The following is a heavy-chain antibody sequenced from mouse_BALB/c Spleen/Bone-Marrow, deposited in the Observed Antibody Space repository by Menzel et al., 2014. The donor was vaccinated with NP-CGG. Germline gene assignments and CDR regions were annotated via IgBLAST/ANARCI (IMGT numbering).Heavy chain of an antibody. J-gene: IGHJ3*01. CDR3: ARSRTGFAY. CDR2: INPGSGGT. CDR1: GYAFTNYL. V-gene: IGHV1-54*03. Sequence: VQVVESGAELVRPGTSVKVSCRASGYAFTNYLIEWVKQRPGQGLEWIGVINPGSGGTNYNEKFKGKATLTADKSSSTAYMPLSSLTSDDSAVYFCARSRTGFAYWGQGTLVTVSA.